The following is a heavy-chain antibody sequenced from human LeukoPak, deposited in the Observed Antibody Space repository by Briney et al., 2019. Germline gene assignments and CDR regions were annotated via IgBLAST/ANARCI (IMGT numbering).Heavy chain of an antibody. CDR3: ARHSSGYLSYFDY. Sequence: SETLSLTCTVSGGXISSYHCSWIRQPPGKGLEWIGYIYYSGSTNYNPSLKSRVTISLDTSKNQFSLKVSSVTAADTAVYYCARHSSGYLSYFDYWGQGALVPVSS. J-gene: IGHJ4*02. V-gene: IGHV4-59*08. CDR1: GGXISSYH. CDR2: IYYSGST. D-gene: IGHD3-22*01.